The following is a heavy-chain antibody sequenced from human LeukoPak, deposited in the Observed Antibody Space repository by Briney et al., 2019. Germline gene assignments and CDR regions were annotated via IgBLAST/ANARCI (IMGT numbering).Heavy chain of an antibody. CDR1: GFIFGDYY. CDR3: ARSGSRIRDFDY. J-gene: IGHJ4*02. D-gene: IGHD1-26*01. V-gene: IGHV3-72*01. CDR2: TRDKAQSHTA. Sequence: GGSLRLSCAASGFIFGDYYMDWLRQAPGKGLEWVGRTRDKAQSHTAEYAASVKGRFTVSRDDSKNSLYLQVNSLKTEDTAVYYCARSGSRIRDFDYWGQGTLVTVSS.